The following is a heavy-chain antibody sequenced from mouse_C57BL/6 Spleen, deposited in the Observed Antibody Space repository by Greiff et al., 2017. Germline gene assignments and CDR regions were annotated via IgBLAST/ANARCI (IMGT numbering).Heavy chain of an antibody. CDR2: IDPEDGDT. V-gene: IGHV14-1*01. D-gene: IGHD1-1*01. J-gene: IGHJ1*03. Sequence: EVQLQQSGAELVRPGASVKLSCTASGFNIKDYYMHWVKQRPEQGLEWIGRIDPEDGDTEYAPKFQGKATMTADTSSNTAYLQLSSLTSEDTAVYYCTTDYYGSSYGYFDVWGTGTTVTVSS. CDR1: GFNIKDYY. CDR3: TTDYYGSSYGYFDV.